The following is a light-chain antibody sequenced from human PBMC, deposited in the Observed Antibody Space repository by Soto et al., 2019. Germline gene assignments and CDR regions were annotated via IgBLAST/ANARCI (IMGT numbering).Light chain of an antibody. CDR1: SSNIGSNF. Sequence: QSALTQAPSASGTPGQRVTISCSGSSSNIGSNFVYWYQKFPGTAPKVLIYRNDQRPSGVPDRFSGSKSGTSASLAISGLRSEDEADYYCAVWDDSSLSGWNYVFGTGTKVTVL. CDR2: RND. V-gene: IGLV1-47*01. J-gene: IGLJ1*01. CDR3: AVWDDSSLSGWNYV.